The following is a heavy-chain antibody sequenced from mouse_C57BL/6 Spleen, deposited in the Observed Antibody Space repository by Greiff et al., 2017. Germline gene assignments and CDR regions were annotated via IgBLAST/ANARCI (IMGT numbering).Heavy chain of an antibody. CDR1: GYPFTSYW. CDR2: IYPSDSET. J-gene: IGHJ4*01. V-gene: IGHV1-61*01. Sequence: QVQLQQPGAELVRPGSSVKLSCKASGYPFTSYWMDWVKQRPGKGLEWIGNIYPSDSETHYNQKFKDKATLPVDKSSSTAYMQLSSLQSEDSAVEYCAISYYSNDGNYYAMDYWGQGTSVTVSS. CDR3: AISYYSNDGNYYAMDY. D-gene: IGHD2-5*01.